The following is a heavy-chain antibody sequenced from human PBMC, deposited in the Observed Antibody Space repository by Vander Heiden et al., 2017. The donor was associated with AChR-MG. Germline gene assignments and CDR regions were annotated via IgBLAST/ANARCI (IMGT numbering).Heavy chain of an antibody. D-gene: IGHD5-12*01. CDR2: INPTSGGT. CDR1: GYTYTGNY. J-gene: IGHJ4*02. CDR3: ASQSGRGYSGHVRN. V-gene: IGHV1-2*02. Sequence: QVQLVQSGAEVKKPGASVKVSCKASGYTYTGNYMHWLRQAPGQGLEWMGWINPTSGGTNYAQKFQGRVTMTRDTSISTAYMELSKLRSDDTAVYYCASQSGRGYSGHVRNWGQGTLVTVSS.